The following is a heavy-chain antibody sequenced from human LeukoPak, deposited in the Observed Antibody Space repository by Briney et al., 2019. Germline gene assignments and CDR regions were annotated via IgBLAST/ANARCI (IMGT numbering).Heavy chain of an antibody. V-gene: IGHV3-15*01. Sequence: GGPLRLSCAASGFTFSNAWMSWVRQAPGKGLEWVGRIKSKTDGGTTDYAAPVKGRFTISRDDSKNTLYLQMNSLKTEDTAVYYCTTDWANDYSDPWGQGTLVTVSS. J-gene: IGHJ5*02. D-gene: IGHD4-11*01. CDR2: IKSKTDGGTT. CDR1: GFTFSNAW. CDR3: TTDWANDYSDP.